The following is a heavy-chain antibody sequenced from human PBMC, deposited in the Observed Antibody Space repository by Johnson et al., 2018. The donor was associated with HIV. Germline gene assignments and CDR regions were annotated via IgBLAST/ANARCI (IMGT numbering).Heavy chain of an antibody. Sequence: VQLVESGGGVVQPGRSLRLSCAASGFTFSSYAMHWVRQAPGKGLEWVAVISYDGSNKYYADSVKGRFTISRDNSKNTLYLQMNSLRAEDTAVYYCAREGIAARPGAFDIWGQGTMVTVSS. CDR2: ISYDGSNK. V-gene: IGHV3-30-3*01. D-gene: IGHD6-6*01. J-gene: IGHJ3*02. CDR1: GFTFSSYA. CDR3: AREGIAARPGAFDI.